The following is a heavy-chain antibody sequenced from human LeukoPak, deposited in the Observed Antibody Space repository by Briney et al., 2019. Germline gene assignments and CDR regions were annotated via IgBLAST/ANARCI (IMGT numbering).Heavy chain of an antibody. V-gene: IGHV1-8*01. Sequence: ASVKVSCKASGYTFTSYDINRVRQATGQGLEWLGWMSASSGNTGYAQKFQGRVSMTRATSISTAYLELSSLTFEDTAVYYCARTPPKGDIDYWGQGTLVTVSS. J-gene: IGHJ4*02. CDR3: ARTPPKGDIDY. D-gene: IGHD2-21*02. CDR1: GYTFTSYD. CDR2: MSASSGNT.